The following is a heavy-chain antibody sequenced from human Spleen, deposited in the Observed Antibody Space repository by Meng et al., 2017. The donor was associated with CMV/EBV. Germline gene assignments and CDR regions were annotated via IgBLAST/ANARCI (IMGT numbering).Heavy chain of an antibody. CDR3: ARVGRPYYDFWSGYYAYFDY. CDR2: IISDSSYI. J-gene: IGHJ4*02. D-gene: IGHD3-3*01. CDR1: TFTFSTYF. V-gene: IGHV3-21*01. Sequence: GESLKISCTASTFTFSTYFMNWVRQAPGKGLEWVSSIISDSSYIKYADSVKGRFTISRDNAKNSLYLQMNSLRAEDTAVYYCARVGRPYYDFWSGYYAYFDYWGQGTLVTVSS.